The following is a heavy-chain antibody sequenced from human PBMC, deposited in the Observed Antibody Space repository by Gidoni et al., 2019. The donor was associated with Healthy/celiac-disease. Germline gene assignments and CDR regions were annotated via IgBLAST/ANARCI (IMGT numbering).Heavy chain of an antibody. Sequence: QLQLQESGPGLVKPSETLSLTCTVSGGSISSSSYYWGWIRQPPGKGLEWIGSIYYSGSTYYNPSLKSRVTISVDTSKNQFSLKLSSVTAADTAVYYCARHGGKGSSSSHWFDPWGQGTLVTVSS. CDR2: IYYSGST. D-gene: IGHD6-13*01. CDR3: ARHGGKGSSSSHWFDP. CDR1: GGSISSSSYY. V-gene: IGHV4-39*01. J-gene: IGHJ5*02.